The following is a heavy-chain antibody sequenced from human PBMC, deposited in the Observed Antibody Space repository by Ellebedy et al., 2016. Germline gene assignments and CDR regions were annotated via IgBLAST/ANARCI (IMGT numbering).Heavy chain of an antibody. D-gene: IGHD3-10*01. J-gene: IGHJ4*02. CDR2: IGRDGDTA. CDR1: GFTFDDFS. V-gene: IGHV3-43*01. Sequence: GGSLRLSCAASGFTFDDFSMHWVRQAPGKGLEWVALIGRDGDTAYYADALKGRFTISRDNSKNSLYLQMNSLRIEDSAFYFCAKEDSGSFFSPGGYWGQGTLVTVSS. CDR3: AKEDSGSFFSPGGY.